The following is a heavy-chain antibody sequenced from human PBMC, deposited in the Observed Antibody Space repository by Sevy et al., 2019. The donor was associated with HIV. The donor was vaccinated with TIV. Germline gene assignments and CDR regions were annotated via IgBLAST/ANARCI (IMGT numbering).Heavy chain of an antibody. CDR3: ARGGYYYDSSGYRRIFDY. V-gene: IGHV4-34*01. CDR1: GGSFSGYY. D-gene: IGHD3-22*01. Sequence: SETLSLTCAVYGGSFSGYYWSWIRQPPGKGLEWIGEINHSGSTNYNPSLKSRVTISVDTSKNQFSLKLSSVTAADTAVYYCARGGYYYDSSGYRRIFDYWDQGTLVTVSS. J-gene: IGHJ4*02. CDR2: INHSGST.